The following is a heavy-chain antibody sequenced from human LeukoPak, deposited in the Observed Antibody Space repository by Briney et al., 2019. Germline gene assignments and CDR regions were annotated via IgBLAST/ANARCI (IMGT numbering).Heavy chain of an antibody. CDR1: GGSISSYY. J-gene: IGHJ4*02. D-gene: IGHD6-13*01. CDR2: IYTSGSN. V-gene: IGHV4-4*07. CDR3: ARWGYIAAADYYFDY. Sequence: PSETLSLTCTVYGGSISSYYWSWIRQPAGKGLEWIGRIYTSGSNNYNPSLKSRVTMSVDTSKNQFSLKLSSVTAADTAVYYCARWGYIAAADYYFDYWGQGTLVTVSS.